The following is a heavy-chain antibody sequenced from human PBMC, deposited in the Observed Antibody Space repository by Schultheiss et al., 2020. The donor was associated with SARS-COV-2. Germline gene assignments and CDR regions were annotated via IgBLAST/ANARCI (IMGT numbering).Heavy chain of an antibody. D-gene: IGHD2-15*01. V-gene: IGHV4-34*01. Sequence: TLSLTCTVSGGSISSYYWSWIRQTPGKGLEWIGEINHSGSTNYNPSLKSRVTISVDTSKNQFSLKLSSVTAADTAVYYCARGRGYCSGGSCYLPTHYYYYGMDVWGQGTTVTVSS. CDR2: INHSGST. CDR1: GGSISSYY. J-gene: IGHJ6*02. CDR3: ARGRGYCSGGSCYLPTHYYYYGMDV.